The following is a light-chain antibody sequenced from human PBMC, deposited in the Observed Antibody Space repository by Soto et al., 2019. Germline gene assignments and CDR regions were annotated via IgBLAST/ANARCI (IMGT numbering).Light chain of an antibody. CDR1: SSDVGSYNR. CDR2: EVS. CDR3: SSYTSSNTYV. J-gene: IGLJ1*01. V-gene: IGLV2-18*02. Sequence: HSVLTQPPSVSGSPLQSVAISCTGTSSDVGSYNRVSWYQQPPGTAPKVMIYEVSNRPSGVPDRFSGSKSGNTASLTISGLRAEEGADYCCSSYTSSNTYVFGTGTKVTVL.